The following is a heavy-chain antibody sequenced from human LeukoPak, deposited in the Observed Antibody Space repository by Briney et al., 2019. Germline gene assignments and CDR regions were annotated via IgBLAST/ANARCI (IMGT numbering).Heavy chain of an antibody. CDR3: ARQGAAAIHSGSFDI. V-gene: IGHV4-59*08. D-gene: IGHD2-2*01. J-gene: IGHJ3*02. CDR1: GGSISSFY. CDR2: IYFRGNT. Sequence: SETLSLTCTDSGGSISSFYWSWIRQPPGKGLQWIGYIYFRGNTNYNPSLKSRVTTSVDTSKNQFSLKLTSVTAADTAVYYCARQGAAAIHSGSFDIWGQGTMVTVSS.